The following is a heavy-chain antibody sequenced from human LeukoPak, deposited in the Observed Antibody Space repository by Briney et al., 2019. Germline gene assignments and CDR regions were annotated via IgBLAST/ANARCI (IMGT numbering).Heavy chain of an antibody. J-gene: IGHJ4*02. V-gene: IGHV1-69*06. CDR3: ARDPGHGWYECNY. Sequence: SVKVSCKASGGTFSSYAISWVRQAPGQGLEWMGGIIPIFGTANYAQKFQGRVTITADKSTSTAYMELSSLRSEDTAVYYCARDPGHGWYECNYWGQGALVTVSS. CDR2: IIPIFGTA. D-gene: IGHD6-19*01. CDR1: GGTFSSYA.